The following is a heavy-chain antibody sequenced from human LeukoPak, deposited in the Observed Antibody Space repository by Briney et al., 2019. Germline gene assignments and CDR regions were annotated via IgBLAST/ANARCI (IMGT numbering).Heavy chain of an antibody. D-gene: IGHD6-19*01. CDR1: GVSISRFY. V-gene: IGHV4-4*09. J-gene: IGHJ4*02. Sequence: PSETLSLTCTTSGVSISRFYWSWVRQPPGKGLEWIANIYNGVPTFFNPSLKSRATISVDTSKGQFSLQLASVTAADTAVYYCVQTTGWPGFDYWGQGIPVTVSS. CDR3: VQTTGWPGFDY. CDR2: IYNGVPT.